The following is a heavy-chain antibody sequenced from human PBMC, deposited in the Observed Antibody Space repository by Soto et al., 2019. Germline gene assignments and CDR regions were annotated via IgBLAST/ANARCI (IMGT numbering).Heavy chain of an antibody. D-gene: IGHD3-22*01. Sequence: KSSETLSLTCTVSGGSISSYYWSWIRQPPGKGLEWIGYIYYSGSTNYNPSLKSRVTISVDTSKNQFSLKLSSVTAADTAVYYCARANEYSYDSSGYDKWFDPWGQGTLVPVSS. J-gene: IGHJ5*02. CDR3: ARANEYSYDSSGYDKWFDP. CDR1: GGSISSYY. CDR2: IYYSGST. V-gene: IGHV4-59*01.